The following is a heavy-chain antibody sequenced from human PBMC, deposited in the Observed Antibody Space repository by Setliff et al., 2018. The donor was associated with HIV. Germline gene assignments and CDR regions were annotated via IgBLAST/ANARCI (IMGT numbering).Heavy chain of an antibody. CDR3: ARGPYSRKFDP. CDR2: INHSGRT. CDR1: GGSFSGSY. V-gene: IGHV4-34*01. J-gene: IGHJ5*02. D-gene: IGHD1-26*01. Sequence: SETLSLTCAVYGGSFSGSYWSWVRQPPGKGLEWIGEINHSGRTNYNPSLKGQVIMSEDTSKNHFSLRLNSVTAADTAVYFCARGPYSRKFDPWGQGTLVTVSS.